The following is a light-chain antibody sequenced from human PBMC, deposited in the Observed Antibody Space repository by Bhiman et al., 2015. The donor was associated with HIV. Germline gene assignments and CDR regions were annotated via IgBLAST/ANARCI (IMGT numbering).Light chain of an antibody. J-gene: IGLJ1*01. CDR2: YDS. CDR3: GTWDSSLSAGEV. CDR1: NIGSKS. Sequence: SYVLTQPPSVSVAPGKTATITCGGNNIGSKSVHWYQQKPGQAPVLVIYYDSDRPSGIPERFSGSNSGNTATLTISRVEAGNEADYYCGTWDSSLSAGEVFGTGTKVTVL. V-gene: IGLV3-21*04.